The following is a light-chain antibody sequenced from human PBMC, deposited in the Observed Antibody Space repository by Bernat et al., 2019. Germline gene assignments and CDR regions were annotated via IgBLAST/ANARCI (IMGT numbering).Light chain of an antibody. V-gene: IGKV3-20*01. Sequence: EIVLTQSPGTLSLSPGERATLSCRASQSVSSSYLAWYQQKPGQAPRLLIYGASSSATGIPDRFSGSGSGTDFTLTISRLESEDFAVYYCQQYGSSPALTFGGGTKVEIK. CDR3: QQYGSSPALT. J-gene: IGKJ4*01. CDR1: QSVSSSY. CDR2: GAS.